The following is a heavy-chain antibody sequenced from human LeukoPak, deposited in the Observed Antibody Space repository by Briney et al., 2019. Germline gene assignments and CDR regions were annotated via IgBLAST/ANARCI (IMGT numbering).Heavy chain of an antibody. CDR3: ARDQQLERGRGAFDI. Sequence: GGTLRLSCAASRFTFSSYGMSWVRQAPGRGLEWVSGISGSGGTTYYADSVKGRFTISRDNPKNTLYLQMNSLRAEDTALYYCARDQQLERGRGAFDIWGQGTMVTVSS. D-gene: IGHD1-1*01. CDR1: RFTFSSYG. V-gene: IGHV3-23*01. CDR2: ISGSGGTT. J-gene: IGHJ3*02.